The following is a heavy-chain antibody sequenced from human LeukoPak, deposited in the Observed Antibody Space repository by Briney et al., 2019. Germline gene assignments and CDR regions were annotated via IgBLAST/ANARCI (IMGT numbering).Heavy chain of an antibody. CDR1: GFTFSGSA. CDR3: ARLEGATAFDV. V-gene: IGHV3-73*01. D-gene: IGHD1-26*01. CDR2: IRSKANSYAT. J-gene: IGHJ3*01. Sequence: GGSLRLSCAASGFTFSGSAMHWVRQASGKGLEWVGRIRSKANSYATAYAASVKGRFTISRDDSKDTAYLQMNSLKTEDTAVYYCARLEGATAFDVWGQGAMVTVSS.